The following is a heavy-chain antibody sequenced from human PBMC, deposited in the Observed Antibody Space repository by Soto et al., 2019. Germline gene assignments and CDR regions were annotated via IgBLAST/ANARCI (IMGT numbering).Heavy chain of an antibody. D-gene: IGHD6-13*01. CDR2: ISGSGDST. CDR1: GFTFSSYA. V-gene: IGHV3-23*01. Sequence: EVQLLESGGGLVQPGGSLRLSCAASGFTFSSYAMRWVRQAPGKGLEWVSGISGSGDSTYYADSVRGRFTISRDNTKNRLYLQMTSLRAEDTAVYYCAKYRDGAEAGRTQCSGMDVWGHGTTVPVSS. CDR3: AKYRDGAEAGRTQCSGMDV. J-gene: IGHJ6*02.